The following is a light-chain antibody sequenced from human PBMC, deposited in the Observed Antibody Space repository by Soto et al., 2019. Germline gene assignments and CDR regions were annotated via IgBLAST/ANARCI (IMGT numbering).Light chain of an antibody. V-gene: IGLV1-47*01. J-gene: IGLJ3*02. CDR3: AAWDDSLNVLV. CDR2: AND. CDR1: RSNIGNSF. Sequence: QSVLTQAMSVSGTPGQRVTITCSGGRSNIGNSFVSWYQQFPGMAPKLLIYANDQRPSGVPDRFSGSKLGTSGSLVISGLRSEDESDYYCAAWDDSLNVLVFGGGTKVTVL.